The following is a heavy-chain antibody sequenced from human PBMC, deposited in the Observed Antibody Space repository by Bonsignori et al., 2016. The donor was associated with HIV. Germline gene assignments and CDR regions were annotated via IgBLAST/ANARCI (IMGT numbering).Heavy chain of an antibody. D-gene: IGHD4-17*01. CDR3: AKLGKSVSYGDYRFPFDI. J-gene: IGHJ3*02. Sequence: EMQLVESGGALVQTGGSLRLSCVSSQFTFGTYAMSWVRQAPGKGPEWVSAISGSGGSANYADSVKGRFSLSRDNSKNTLYLQMNSLRAEDTAVYYCAKLGKSVSYGDYRFPFDIWGQGTMVAVSS. V-gene: IGHV3-23*04. CDR2: ISGSGGSA. CDR1: QFTFGTYA.